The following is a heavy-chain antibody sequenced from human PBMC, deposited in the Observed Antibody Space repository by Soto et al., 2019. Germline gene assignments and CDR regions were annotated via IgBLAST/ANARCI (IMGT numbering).Heavy chain of an antibody. Sequence: EVQLVESGGGLVQPGRSLRLSCAASGFTFDDYAMHWVRQAPGKGLEWVSGISWNSGSIGYADSVKGRFTISRDNATNSLYLQMNSLRAEDTALYYCAKDGHYDYVWGSYRYDYYYYGMDVWGQGTTVTVSS. D-gene: IGHD3-16*02. CDR3: AKDGHYDYVWGSYRYDYYYYGMDV. J-gene: IGHJ6*02. CDR2: ISWNSGSI. CDR1: GFTFDDYA. V-gene: IGHV3-9*01.